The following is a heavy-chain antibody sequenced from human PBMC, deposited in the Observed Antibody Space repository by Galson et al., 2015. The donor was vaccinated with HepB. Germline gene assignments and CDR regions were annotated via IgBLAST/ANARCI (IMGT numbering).Heavy chain of an antibody. CDR2: IYSGGST. D-gene: IGHD5-24*01. V-gene: IGHV3-66*01. CDR3: AKDLVRGGDGYNFQDI. Sequence: SLRLSCAASGFTVSSNYMSWVRQAPGKGLEWVSVIYSGGSTYYADSVKGRFTISRDNSKNTLYLQMNSLRAEDTAVYYCAKDLVRGGDGYNFQDIWGQGTMVTVSS. CDR1: GFTVSSNY. J-gene: IGHJ3*02.